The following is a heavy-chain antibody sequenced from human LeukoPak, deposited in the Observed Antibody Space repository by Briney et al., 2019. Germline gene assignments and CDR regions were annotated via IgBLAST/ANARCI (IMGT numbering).Heavy chain of an antibody. Sequence: ASVKVSCKASGYTFTGYYVHWVRQAPGQGLEWMGWINPNSGGTNYAQKFQGRVTMTRDTSISTAYMELSRLRSDDTAVYYCARLYSHAAYPDWDYWGQGTLVTVSS. D-gene: IGHD5-18*01. CDR2: INPNSGGT. V-gene: IGHV1-2*02. CDR3: ARLYSHAAYPDWDY. J-gene: IGHJ4*02. CDR1: GYTFTGYY.